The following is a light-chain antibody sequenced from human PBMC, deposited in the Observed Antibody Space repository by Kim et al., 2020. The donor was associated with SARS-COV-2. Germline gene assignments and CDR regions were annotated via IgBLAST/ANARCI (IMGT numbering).Light chain of an antibody. CDR1: SRRSYY. CDR3: NSRDSSGNLVV. Sequence: AWGQTVRITCQGDSRRSYYASWYQQKPGQAPVLVIYGKNNRPSGIPDRFSGSSSGNTASLTITGAQAEDEADYYCNSRDSSGNLVVFGGGTQLTVL. J-gene: IGLJ2*01. V-gene: IGLV3-19*01. CDR2: GKN.